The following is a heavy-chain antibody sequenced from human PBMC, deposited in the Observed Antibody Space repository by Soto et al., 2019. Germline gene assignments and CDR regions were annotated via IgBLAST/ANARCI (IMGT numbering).Heavy chain of an antibody. J-gene: IGHJ6*03. V-gene: IGHV4-34*01. CDR2: INHSGST. CDR1: GGSFSGYY. CDR3: ARVRPSHYDILTGYRSYYMDV. D-gene: IGHD3-9*01. Sequence: SETLSLTCAVYGGSFSGYYWSWIRQPPGKGLEWIGEINHSGSTNYNPSLKSRVTISVDTSKNQFSLKLSSVTAADTAVYYCARVRPSHYDILTGYRSYYMDVWGKGTTVTVSS.